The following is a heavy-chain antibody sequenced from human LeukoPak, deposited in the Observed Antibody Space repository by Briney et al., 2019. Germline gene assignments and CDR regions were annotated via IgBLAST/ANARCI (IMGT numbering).Heavy chain of an antibody. CDR1: GFPFSSYA. CDR3: AKVGIVGAAYFDY. CDR2: ISGSGDST. Sequence: GGSLRLSCAASGFPFSSYAISWVRQAPRKGLEWVSAISGSGDSTYYADSVKRRFTISRDNSKNTLYLQINSLRAEDTAVYYCAKVGIVGAAYFDYWGQGTLVTVSS. V-gene: IGHV3-23*01. D-gene: IGHD1-26*01. J-gene: IGHJ4*02.